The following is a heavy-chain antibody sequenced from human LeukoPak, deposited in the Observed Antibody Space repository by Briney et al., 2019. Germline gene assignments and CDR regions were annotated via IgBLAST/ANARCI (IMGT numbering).Heavy chain of an antibody. V-gene: IGHV3-21*04. CDR2: ISSSSSYI. Sequence: GGSLRLSCAASGFTFSSYSMNWVRQAPGKGLEWVSSISSSSSYIYYADSVKGRFTISRDNAKNSLYLQMNSLRAEDTAVYYCARDRYSSSWYFPYYMDVWGKGTTVTISS. D-gene: IGHD6-13*01. J-gene: IGHJ6*03. CDR1: GFTFSSYS. CDR3: ARDRYSSSWYFPYYMDV.